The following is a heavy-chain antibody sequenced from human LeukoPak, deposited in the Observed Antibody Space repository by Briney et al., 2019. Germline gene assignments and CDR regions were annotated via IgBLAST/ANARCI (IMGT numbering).Heavy chain of an antibody. V-gene: IGHV3-23*01. J-gene: IGHJ4*02. CDR2: ISGSGGST. CDR3: AKAGGGYCTNGVCLAPWN. Sequence: GGSLRLSCAASGFTFSSYGMSWVRQAPGKGLEWVSAISGSGGSTYYADSVKGRFTISRDNSKNTLYLQMNSLRAEDTAFYYCAKAGGGYCTNGVCLAPWNWGQGTLVTVSS. CDR1: GFTFSSYG. D-gene: IGHD2-8*01.